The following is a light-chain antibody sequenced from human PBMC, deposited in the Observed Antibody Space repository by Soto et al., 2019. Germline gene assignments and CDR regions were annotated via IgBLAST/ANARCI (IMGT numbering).Light chain of an antibody. CDR2: DAS. CDR3: QQYDNYPLT. V-gene: IGKV1-5*01. J-gene: IGKJ4*01. CDR1: QSVRSW. Sequence: DIQMTQSPSTLSASVGDSVTITCRASQSVRSWLAWYQQKPGRAPKFLIYDASSLESGVPSRFSGSGSGTEFTLSISNLQPDDFATYYYQQYDNYPLTFGGGTKVEI.